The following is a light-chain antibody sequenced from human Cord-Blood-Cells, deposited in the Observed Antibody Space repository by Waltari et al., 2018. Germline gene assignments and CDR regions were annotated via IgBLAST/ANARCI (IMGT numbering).Light chain of an antibody. Sequence: QSALTQPASVSGSPGQSITISCTGTSSDVGGFNYVSWYHQHPGKAPKLMIYDVSKRPSGVSIRFSGSKSGNTASLTISGLQAEDEADYYCSSYTSSSTFVFGGGTKLTVL. V-gene: IGLV2-14*01. CDR2: DVS. CDR3: SSYTSSSTFV. J-gene: IGLJ3*02. CDR1: SSDVGGFNY.